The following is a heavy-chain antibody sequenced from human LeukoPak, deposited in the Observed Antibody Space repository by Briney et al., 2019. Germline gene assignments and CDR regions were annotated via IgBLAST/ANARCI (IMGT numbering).Heavy chain of an antibody. CDR3: ARDWQTVDGNYYYMDV. J-gene: IGHJ6*03. CDR2: INWNGGST. V-gene: IGHV3-20*04. CDR1: GFTFDDYG. Sequence: GSLRLSCAASGFTFDDYGMSWVRQAPGKGLEWVSGINWNGGSTGYADSVKGRFTISRDNAKNSLYLQMNSLRAEDTAVYYCARDWQTVDGNYYYMDVWGKGTTVTISS. D-gene: IGHD4-17*01.